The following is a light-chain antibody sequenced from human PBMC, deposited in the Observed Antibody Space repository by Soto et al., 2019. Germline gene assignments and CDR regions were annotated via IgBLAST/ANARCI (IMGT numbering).Light chain of an antibody. V-gene: IGKV3-11*01. CDR3: QHRDRWPPIIT. CDR1: QNVGSY. Sequence: EIVLTQSPATLSFSPGDTATLSCRASQNVGSYLAWYQQKPGQPPRLLIYEIFKRATGIPARFSGSGSGTDFTLTISSLEPEDVAIYYCQHRDRWPPIITFGPVTTVDIK. CDR2: EIF. J-gene: IGKJ3*01.